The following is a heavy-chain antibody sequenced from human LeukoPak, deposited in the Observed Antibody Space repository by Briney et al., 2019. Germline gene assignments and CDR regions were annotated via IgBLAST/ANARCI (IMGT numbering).Heavy chain of an antibody. CDR3: ARVERVYYDSSGPFDP. CDR2: ISAYNGNT. D-gene: IGHD3-22*01. J-gene: IGHJ5*02. Sequence: VASVKVSCKAAGYTFSSYGISWVRQAPGQGLEWMGWISAYNGNTDYAQNLQGRVTMITDTSTSTAYMGLRSLRSDDTAVYYCARVERVYYDSSGPFDPWGQGTLVTVSS. CDR1: GYTFSSYG. V-gene: IGHV1-18*01.